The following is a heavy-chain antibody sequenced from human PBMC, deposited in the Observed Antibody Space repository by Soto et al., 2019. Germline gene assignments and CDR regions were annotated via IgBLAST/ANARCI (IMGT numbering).Heavy chain of an antibody. CDR1: GFPFSNSE. CDR2: INYSGSNI. Sequence: SCAASGFPFSNSEMFWVRQAPGKGLEWVSKINYSGSNIYYSKSLKGRFTISRDNAKNSLSLQMNSLTDEDTAIYYCASEALCGADCYFFEYWGPGTLVTVSS. D-gene: IGHD2-21*02. CDR3: ASEALCGADCYFFEY. V-gene: IGHV3-48*03. J-gene: IGHJ4*02.